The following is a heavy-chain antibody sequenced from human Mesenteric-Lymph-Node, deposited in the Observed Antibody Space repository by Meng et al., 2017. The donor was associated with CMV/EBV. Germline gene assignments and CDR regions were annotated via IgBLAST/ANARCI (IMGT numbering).Heavy chain of an antibody. CDR2: INPYSGAT. D-gene: IGHD3-9*01. Sequence: ASVKVSCKASGYTFIGYYMYWVRQAPGQGLEWMGWINPYSGATNYAQKFQDRVTMTGDTSISTAYMELSSLRYDDTAVYYCARGGGNYDILTGYREYYYGMDIWGQGTTVTVSS. CDR1: GYTFIGYY. J-gene: IGHJ6*02. V-gene: IGHV1-2*02. CDR3: ARGGGNYDILTGYREYYYGMDI.